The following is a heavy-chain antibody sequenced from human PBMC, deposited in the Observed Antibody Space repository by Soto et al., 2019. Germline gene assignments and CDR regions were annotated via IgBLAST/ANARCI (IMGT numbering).Heavy chain of an antibody. J-gene: IGHJ4*02. Sequence: QVQLVQSGAEVNKPGASVKVSCKASGYTFTHYYIYWVRQAPGQGLEWMGIIKPSGGSTSYAQKFQGRVTMTRDTSTRTVYMDLSRLKSEDSAMYYCVREVGDSSVDYWGQGTLVSVSS. CDR2: IKPSGGST. CDR3: VREVGDSSVDY. D-gene: IGHD6-19*01. V-gene: IGHV1-46*01. CDR1: GYTFTHYY.